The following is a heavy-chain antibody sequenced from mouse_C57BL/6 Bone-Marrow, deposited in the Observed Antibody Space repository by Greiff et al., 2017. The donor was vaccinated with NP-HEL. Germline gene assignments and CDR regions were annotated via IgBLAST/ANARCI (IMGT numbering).Heavy chain of an antibody. V-gene: IGHV1-19*01. CDR2: INPYSGGT. Sequence: EVQLQQSGPVLVKPGASVKMSCKASGYTFTDYYMNWVKQSPGKSLEWIGVINPYSGGTSYNQKFKGKATLTVDKSSSTAYMELNSLTSEDSAVYYCARVKPDYDGIDYGGRGTAVTVSS. CDR3: ARVKPDYDGIDY. D-gene: IGHD6-1*01. J-gene: IGHJ4*01. CDR1: GYTFTDYY.